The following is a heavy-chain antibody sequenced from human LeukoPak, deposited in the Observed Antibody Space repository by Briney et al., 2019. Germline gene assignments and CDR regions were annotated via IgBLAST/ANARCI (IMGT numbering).Heavy chain of an antibody. V-gene: IGHV1-18*01. D-gene: IGHD3-22*01. CDR1: GYTFTTYG. CDR3: ARDNYDSNSFDI. CDR2: ITAYNGNT. J-gene: IGHJ3*02. Sequence: GASVKVSCKTSGYTFTTYGISWVRQAPGQGLEWMGWITAYNGNTNYAQKVQGRVSMTTDTSTSTAYLELRSLRSDDTAMYYCARDNYDSNSFDIWGQGTAVTVSS.